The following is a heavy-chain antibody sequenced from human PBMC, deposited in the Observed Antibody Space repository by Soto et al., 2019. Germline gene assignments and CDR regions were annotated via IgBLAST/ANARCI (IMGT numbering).Heavy chain of an antibody. J-gene: IGHJ6*02. V-gene: IGHV1-18*04. CDR2: ISAYNGNT. D-gene: IGHD3-3*01. Sequence: ASVKVSCKASGYTFTSYGISWVRQAPGQGLEWMGWISAYNGNTNYAQKLQGRVTMTTDTSTSTAYMELRSLRSDDTAVYYCARAGEVNFWSGYPIFGAPTYYYYGMDVWGQGTTVTVSS. CDR3: ARAGEVNFWSGYPIFGAPTYYYYGMDV. CDR1: GYTFTSYG.